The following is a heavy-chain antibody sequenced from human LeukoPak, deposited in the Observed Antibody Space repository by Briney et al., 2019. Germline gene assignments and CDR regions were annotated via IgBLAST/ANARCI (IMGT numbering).Heavy chain of an antibody. D-gene: IGHD1-26*01. Sequence: ASVKVSCKASGYTFTSYDINWVRQATGQGLEWMGWMNPNSGNTGYAQKFQGRVTITRNTSISTAYMELSSLRSEDTAVYYCAGTDSGSYSDAFDIWGQGTMVTVSS. V-gene: IGHV1-8*03. CDR1: GYTFTSYD. J-gene: IGHJ3*02. CDR3: AGTDSGSYSDAFDI. CDR2: MNPNSGNT.